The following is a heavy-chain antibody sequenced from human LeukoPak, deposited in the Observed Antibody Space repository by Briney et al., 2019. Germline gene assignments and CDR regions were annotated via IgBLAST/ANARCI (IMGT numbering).Heavy chain of an antibody. CDR3: AREGGWPNWFDP. CDR1: GYTFTSYG. CDR2: ISAYNGNT. V-gene: IGHV1-18*01. J-gene: IGHJ5*02. Sequence: ASVNVPCKASGYTFTSYGISWVRQAPGQGLEWMGWISAYNGNTNYAQKLQGRVTMTTDASASTAYMELRSLRSDVTAVYYCAREGGWPNWFDPWGQGTLVTVSS. D-gene: IGHD6-19*01.